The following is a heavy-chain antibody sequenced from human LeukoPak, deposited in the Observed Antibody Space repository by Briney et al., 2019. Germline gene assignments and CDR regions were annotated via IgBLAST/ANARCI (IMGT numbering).Heavy chain of an antibody. CDR3: TRDAVDYFDCSASFDF. J-gene: IGHJ4*01. CDR1: GFTYMSYS. Sequence: PGKSLRLSCAASGFTYMSYSMHWVRQAPGKGMEWVAVIWYDGSRSDYADSVKGRFTISRDNSEDTLYLQMNTLTGEDMAVYYSTRDAVDYFDCSASFDFWGHGTLVTVSS. V-gene: IGHV3-30*04. CDR2: IWYDGSRS. D-gene: IGHD3-22*01.